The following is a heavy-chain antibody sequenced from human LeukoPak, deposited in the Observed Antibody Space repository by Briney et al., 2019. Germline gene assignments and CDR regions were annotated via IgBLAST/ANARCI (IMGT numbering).Heavy chain of an antibody. CDR2: ISGSGGST. Sequence: GGSLRLSCAASGFTSSSYAMSWVRQAPGKGLEWVSAISGSGGSTYYADSVKDRFTISRDNSKNTLYLQMNSLRAEDTAVYYCAKGISSTSPTNWFDPWGQGTLVTVSS. V-gene: IGHV3-23*01. D-gene: IGHD2-2*01. CDR3: AKGISSTSPTNWFDP. CDR1: GFTSSSYA. J-gene: IGHJ5*02.